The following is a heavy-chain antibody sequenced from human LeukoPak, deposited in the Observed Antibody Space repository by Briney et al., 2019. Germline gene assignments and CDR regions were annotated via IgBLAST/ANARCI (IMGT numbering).Heavy chain of an antibody. J-gene: IGHJ5*02. V-gene: IGHV1-46*01. Sequence: ASVTVSCKASGYTFTSYYMHWVRQAPGQGREWMGIINPSGGSTSYAQKFQGRVTMTRDTSTSTVYMELSSLRSEDTAVYYCARDGGGQLVRNWFDPWGQGTLVTVSS. CDR3: ARDGGGQLVRNWFDP. CDR1: GYTFTSYY. CDR2: INPSGGST. D-gene: IGHD6-6*01.